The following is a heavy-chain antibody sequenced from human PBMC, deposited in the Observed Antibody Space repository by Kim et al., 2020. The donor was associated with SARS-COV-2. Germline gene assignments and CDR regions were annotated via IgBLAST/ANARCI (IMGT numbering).Heavy chain of an antibody. J-gene: IGHJ4*02. CDR3: AKASRSYYDSSGYIDY. CDR2: ISWNSGSI. D-gene: IGHD3-22*01. V-gene: IGHV3-9*01. CDR1: GFTFGDYA. Sequence: GGSLRLSCAASGFTFGDYAMHWVRQAPGKGLEWVSGISWNSGSIGYADSVKGRFTISRDNAKNSLYLQMNSLRAEDTALYYCAKASRSYYDSSGYIDYWGQGTLVTVSS.